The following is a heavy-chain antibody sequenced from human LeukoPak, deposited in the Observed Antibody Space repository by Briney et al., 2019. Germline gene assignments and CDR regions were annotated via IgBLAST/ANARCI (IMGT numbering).Heavy chain of an antibody. CDR1: GASISSGSYY. V-gene: IGHV4-61*02. CDR3: ARLNRIVVDLGYYFDY. Sequence: PSQTLSLTCTVSGASISSGSYYWSWIRQPAGKGLEWIGRIYTSGNTNYNPSLKSRVTISVDTSKNQFSLKLSSVTAADTAVYYCARLNRIVVDLGYYFDYWGQGTLVTVSS. CDR2: IYTSGNT. J-gene: IGHJ4*02. D-gene: IGHD2-21*01.